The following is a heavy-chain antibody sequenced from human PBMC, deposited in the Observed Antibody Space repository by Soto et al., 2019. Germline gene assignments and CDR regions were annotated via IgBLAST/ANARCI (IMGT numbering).Heavy chain of an antibody. V-gene: IGHV1-24*01. D-gene: IGHD5-12*01. CDR3: ARDGMVATRYDY. CDR1: GYTLTELS. CDR2: FDPEDGET. J-gene: IGHJ4*02. Sequence: SSVKVSCKVSGYTLTELSMHWVRQAPGKGLEWMGGFDPEDGETIYAQKFQGRVTMTEDTSTDTAYMELSSLRSEDTAVYYCARDGMVATRYDYWGQATLVTLFS.